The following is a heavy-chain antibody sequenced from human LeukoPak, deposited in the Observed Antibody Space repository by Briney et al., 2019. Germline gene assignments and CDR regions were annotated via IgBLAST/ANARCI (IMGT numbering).Heavy chain of an antibody. D-gene: IGHD4-17*01. Sequence: PSETLSLTCTVSGDPITSISWWSWVRQPPGKGLEWIGEIYHSGTTNYNPSLKSRVTISVDKSKNQFSLRLSSVTAADTAVYYCARGGYGADYYFDYWGQGTLVTVSS. V-gene: IGHV4-4*02. CDR2: IYHSGTT. CDR1: GDPITSISW. J-gene: IGHJ4*02. CDR3: ARGGYGADYYFDY.